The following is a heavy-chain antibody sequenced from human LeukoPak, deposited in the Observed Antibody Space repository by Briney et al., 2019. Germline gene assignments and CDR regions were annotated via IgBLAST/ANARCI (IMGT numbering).Heavy chain of an antibody. V-gene: IGHV3-30-3*01. CDR2: ISYDGSNK. Sequence: GGSLSLSCAASGLTFSSYAMHWVRHAPGKGLEWVAFISYDGSNKYYADCVKGRFRISRDNSQNTLYLQMNNLRAEDTAVYSCARGPTSITVVRGVGYNLFYSDYWGEGTLVTVSS. D-gene: IGHD3-10*01. CDR1: GLTFSSYA. J-gene: IGHJ4*02. CDR3: ARGPTSITVVRGVGYNLFYSDY.